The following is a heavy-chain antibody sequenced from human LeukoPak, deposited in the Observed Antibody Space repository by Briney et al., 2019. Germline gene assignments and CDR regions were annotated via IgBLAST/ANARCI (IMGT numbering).Heavy chain of an antibody. CDR1: GGTXRSYA. D-gene: IGHD5-18*01. CDR3: ARDQGYRYGYGDFDY. CDR2: TIPIFGTA. J-gene: IGHJ4*02. Sequence: GASVKVSCKASGGTXRSYAISWVRQAPGQGLEWMGGTIPIFGTANYAQKFQGRVTITADESTSTAYMELSSLRSEDTAVYYCARDQGYRYGYGDFDYWGQGTLVTVSS. V-gene: IGHV1-69*13.